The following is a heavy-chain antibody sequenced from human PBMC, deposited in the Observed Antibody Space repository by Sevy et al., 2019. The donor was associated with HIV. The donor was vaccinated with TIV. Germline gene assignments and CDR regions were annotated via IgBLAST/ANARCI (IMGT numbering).Heavy chain of an antibody. J-gene: IGHJ6*02. V-gene: IGHV4-34*01. CDR1: GGSFSGYY. CDR3: ARYYYGSGRLYYYGMDV. D-gene: IGHD3-10*01. Sequence: SETLSLTCAVYGGSFSGYYWSWIRQSPGKGLEWIGEINHSGSTNYNPSLKSRVTISVDTSKNQFSLKLSSVTAADTAVYYCARYYYGSGRLYYYGMDVWGQGTTVTVSS. CDR2: INHSGST.